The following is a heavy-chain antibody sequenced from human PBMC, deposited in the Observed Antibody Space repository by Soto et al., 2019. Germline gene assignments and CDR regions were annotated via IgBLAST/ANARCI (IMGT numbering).Heavy chain of an antibody. V-gene: IGHV4-31*03. J-gene: IGHJ4*02. CDR3: ARTFGVGAAGPFDY. CDR1: GGSISSGGYY. CDR2: IYYSGST. D-gene: IGHD6-13*01. Sequence: QVQLQESGPGLVKPSQTLSLTCTVSGGSISSGGYYWSWIRQHPGKGLEWIGYIYYSGSTYYNPFLNSRVTMSVDTSKNPFSLKLRSVTASDTAVYYFARTFGVGAAGPFDYLGQGIRVTVPS.